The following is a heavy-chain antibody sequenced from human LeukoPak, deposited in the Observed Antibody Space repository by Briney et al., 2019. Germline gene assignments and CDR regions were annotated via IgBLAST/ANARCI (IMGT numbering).Heavy chain of an antibody. J-gene: IGHJ4*02. CDR1: GGSVSSGSYY. D-gene: IGHD6-6*01. Sequence: SSETLSLTCTVSGGSVSSGSYYWSWIRQPAGKGLEWIGRIYTSGSTNYNPSLKSRITISVDTSKKQFSLKLTSVTAADTAVYYCARRAARHGYFDYWGQGTLVTVSS. CDR3: ARRAARHGYFDY. V-gene: IGHV4-61*02. CDR2: IYTSGST.